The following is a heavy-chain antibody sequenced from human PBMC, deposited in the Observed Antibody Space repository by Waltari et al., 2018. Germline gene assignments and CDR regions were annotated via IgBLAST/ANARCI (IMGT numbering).Heavy chain of an antibody. D-gene: IGHD3-22*01. CDR3: ASVSYYYDSSGQAGAFDI. CDR2: INPSGGST. CDR1: GYTFTSYY. J-gene: IGHJ3*02. V-gene: IGHV1-46*01. Sequence: QVQLVQSGAEVKKPGASVKVSCKASGYTFTSYYMHWVRQAPGQGLEWMGIINPSGGSTSYAQKFQGRVTMTRDTSTSTVYMELSSLRSEDTAVYYCASVSYYYDSSGQAGAFDIWGQGTMVTVSS.